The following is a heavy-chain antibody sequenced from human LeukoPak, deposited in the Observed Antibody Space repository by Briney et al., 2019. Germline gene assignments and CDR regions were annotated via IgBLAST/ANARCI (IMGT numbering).Heavy chain of an antibody. CDR3: ARTYCSSTSCGRNWFDP. J-gene: IGHJ5*02. V-gene: IGHV3-21*01. CDR2: ISSSSYI. CDR1: GFTFSSYS. Sequence: RAGGSLRLSCAASGFTFSSYSMNWVRQAPGKGLEWVSSISSSSYIYYADSVKGRFTISRDNAKNSLYLQMNSLRAEDTAVYYCARTYCSSTSCGRNWFDPWGQGTLVTVSS. D-gene: IGHD2-2*01.